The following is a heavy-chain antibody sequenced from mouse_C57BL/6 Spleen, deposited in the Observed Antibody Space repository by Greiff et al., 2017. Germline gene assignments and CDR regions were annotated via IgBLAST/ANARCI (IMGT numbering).Heavy chain of an antibody. Sequence: VQLVESGPGLVAPSPSLSITCTVSGFSLTSYGVSWVRQPPGKGLEWLGVIWGDGSTNYHSALISRLSNSKDNSKSHVCLKLNSLQTDDTATYYGAKQDYDEGGFDYWGQGTTLTVSS. CDR3: AKQDYDEGGFDY. V-gene: IGHV2-3*01. CDR2: IWGDGST. J-gene: IGHJ2*01. CDR1: GFSLTSYG. D-gene: IGHD2-4*01.